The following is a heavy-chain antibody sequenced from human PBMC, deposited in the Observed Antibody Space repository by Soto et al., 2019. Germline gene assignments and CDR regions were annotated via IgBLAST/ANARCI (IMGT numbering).Heavy chain of an antibody. CDR3: ARDLSSGWYYYGMDV. V-gene: IGHV4-4*07. Sequence: PSETLSLTCTVSGDSISSYYWSWIRQPAGKGLEWIGRIYYSGSTNYNPSLKSRVTISVDTSKNQFSLKLSSVTAADTAVYYCARDLSSGWYYYGMDVWGQGITVTVSS. J-gene: IGHJ6*02. CDR1: GDSISSYY. CDR2: IYYSGST. D-gene: IGHD6-19*01.